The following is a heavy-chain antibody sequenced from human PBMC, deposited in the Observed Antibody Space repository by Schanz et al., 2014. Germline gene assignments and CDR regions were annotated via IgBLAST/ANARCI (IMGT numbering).Heavy chain of an antibody. Sequence: EVQLLESGGGLVRPGGSLRLSCTTSGLIFSTYTLNWVRQAPGKGLEWVSHISGSSIHKNYADSVKGGFSISRDNGETSVYLQINSLRVEDTAVYYCARFLARYQYYGVDVWGQGTTVIVSS. D-gene: IGHD3-3*01. V-gene: IGHV3-48*04. CDR3: ARFLARYQYYGVDV. CDR2: ISGSSIHK. J-gene: IGHJ6*02. CDR1: GLIFSTYT.